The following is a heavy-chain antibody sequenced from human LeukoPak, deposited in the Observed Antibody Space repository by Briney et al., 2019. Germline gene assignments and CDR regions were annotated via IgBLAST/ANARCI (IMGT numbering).Heavy chain of an antibody. D-gene: IGHD6-19*01. CDR2: IYYSGIT. V-gene: IGHV4-39*07. Sequence: SETLSLTCTVTGDSISSSGNFWAWIRQPPGTGLEWIGNIYYSGITYNNPSLKSRLTISVDTSKNQFSLKLSSVTAADTAVYYCARTVIAVTGTELGWFDPWGPGTLVTVSS. J-gene: IGHJ5*02. CDR3: ARTVIAVTGTELGWFDP. CDR1: GDSISSSGNF.